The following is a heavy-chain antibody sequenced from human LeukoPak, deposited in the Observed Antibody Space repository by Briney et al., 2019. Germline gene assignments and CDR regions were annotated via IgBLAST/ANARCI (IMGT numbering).Heavy chain of an antibody. D-gene: IGHD3-22*01. V-gene: IGHV1-18*01. Sequence: ASVKVSCKASGYTFTSYGISWVRQAPGQGLEWMGWISAYNGNTNFAQKLHGRVTLTTDTSTATAYMELRSLRSADTAVYYCLMSYSDSSGYYDYWGQGTLVTVSS. CDR3: LMSYSDSSGYYDY. CDR2: ISAYNGNT. CDR1: GYTFTSYG. J-gene: IGHJ4*02.